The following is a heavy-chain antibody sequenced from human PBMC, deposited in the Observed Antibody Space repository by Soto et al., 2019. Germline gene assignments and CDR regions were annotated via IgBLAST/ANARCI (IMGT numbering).Heavy chain of an antibody. CDR3: GRGGYGSVPFDY. Sequence: PSETLSLTCAVSGYSISSGYYWGWIRQPPGKGLDWIGSIYNSGSTYYNPSLKSRVTISVDTSKIQFSLKLSSVTAADKAVYYCGRGGYGSVPFDYWGQGTLVTVSS. D-gene: IGHD3-10*01. CDR2: IYNSGST. J-gene: IGHJ4*02. CDR1: GYSISSGYY. V-gene: IGHV4-38-2*01.